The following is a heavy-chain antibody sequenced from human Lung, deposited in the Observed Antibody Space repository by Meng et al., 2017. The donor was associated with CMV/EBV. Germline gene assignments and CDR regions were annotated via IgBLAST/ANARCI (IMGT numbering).Heavy chain of an antibody. Sequence: SXTXSLXXAVYGGSFSGYYWSWIRQPPGEGLEWIGEINHSGDTNYNPSLKSRVTISVDTSKNQFSLKLSSVTAADTAVYYCARGAYYFDTSGLFDYWGRGXLVTFSS. D-gene: IGHD3-22*01. CDR2: INHSGDT. CDR3: ARGAYYFDTSGLFDY. CDR1: GGSFSGYY. V-gene: IGHV4-34*01. J-gene: IGHJ4*02.